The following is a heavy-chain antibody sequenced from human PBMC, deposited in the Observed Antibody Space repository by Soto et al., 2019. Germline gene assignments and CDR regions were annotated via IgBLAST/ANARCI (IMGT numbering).Heavy chain of an antibody. CDR3: ARPKLRFLEWLLGDY. D-gene: IGHD3-3*01. Sequence: PWGSLRLSCAASGFTFSSYAMHWVRQAPGKGLEWVAVISYDGSNKYYADSVKGRFTISRDNSKNTLYLQMNSLRAEDTAVYYCARPKLRFLEWLLGDYWGQGTLVTGSS. CDR2: ISYDGSNK. V-gene: IGHV3-30-3*01. CDR1: GFTFSSYA. J-gene: IGHJ4*02.